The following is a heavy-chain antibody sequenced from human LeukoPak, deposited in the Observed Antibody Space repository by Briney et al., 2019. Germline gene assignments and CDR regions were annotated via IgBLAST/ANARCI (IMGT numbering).Heavy chain of an antibody. D-gene: IGHD6-13*01. J-gene: IGHJ4*02. V-gene: IGHV4-34*01. CDR1: GGSFSGYY. CDR2: INHSGST. Sequence: SETLSLTCAVYGGSFSGYYWSWIRKPPGKGLKWIGEINHSGSTNCNPSLKSRVTISVDTSKNQFSLKLSSVTAADTAVYYCARGKGDSPYSSSWYYFDYRGQGTLVTVSS. CDR3: ARGKGDSPYSSSWYYFDY.